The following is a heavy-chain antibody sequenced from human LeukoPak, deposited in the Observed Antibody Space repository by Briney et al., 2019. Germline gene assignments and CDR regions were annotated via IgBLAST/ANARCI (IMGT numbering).Heavy chain of an antibody. Sequence: GGSLRLSCAASGFTFSSYAMHWVRQAPGKGLEWVAVISYDGSNKYYADSVKGRFTISRDNSKNTLYLQMNSLRAEDTAVYYCARNPGVVVPAHYYYYAMDVWGQGTTVTVSS. D-gene: IGHD2-2*01. J-gene: IGHJ6*02. V-gene: IGHV3-30-3*01. CDR2: ISYDGSNK. CDR3: ARNPGVVVPAHYYYYAMDV. CDR1: GFTFSSYA.